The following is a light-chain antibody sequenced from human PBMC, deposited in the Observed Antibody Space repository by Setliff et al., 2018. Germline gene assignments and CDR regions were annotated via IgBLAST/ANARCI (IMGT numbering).Light chain of an antibody. Sequence: QSVLTQPASVSGSPGQSITISCTGTSSDVGGYNYVSWYQQHPGKAPKLMIYDVNNRPSGVSNRFSGSKSGNTASLTISGLQAEDEADYYCSSYTSSISWVFGGGTQLTVL. CDR3: SSYTSSISWV. CDR2: DVN. CDR1: SSDVGGYNY. V-gene: IGLV2-14*01. J-gene: IGLJ3*02.